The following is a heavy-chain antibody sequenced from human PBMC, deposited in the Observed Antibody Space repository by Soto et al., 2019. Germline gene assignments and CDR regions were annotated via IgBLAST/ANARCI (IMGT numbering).Heavy chain of an antibody. V-gene: IGHV3-30*18. CDR2: ISYDGSNK. D-gene: IGHD5-12*01. J-gene: IGHJ4*02. CDR1: GFTFSSYG. CDR3: AKDFIKVATIGPFDY. Sequence: GGSLRLSCAASGFTFSSYGMHWVRQAPGKGLEWVAVISYDGSNKYYADSVKGRFTISRDNSKNTLNLQMNSLRAEDTAVYYCAKDFIKVATIGPFDYWGQGTLVTVSS.